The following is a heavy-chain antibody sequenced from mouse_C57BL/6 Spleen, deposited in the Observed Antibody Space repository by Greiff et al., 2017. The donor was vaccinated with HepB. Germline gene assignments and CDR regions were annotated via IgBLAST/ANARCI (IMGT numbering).Heavy chain of an antibody. CDR1: GYSFTGYY. J-gene: IGHJ3*01. D-gene: IGHD2-5*01. CDR2: INPSTGGT. CDR3: ARLDSNAFAY. Sequence: EVQLVESGPELVKPGASVKISCKASGYSFTGYYMNWVKQSPEKSLEWIGEINPSTGGTTYNQKFKAKATLTVDKSSSTAYMQLKSLTSEDSAVYYCARLDSNAFAYWGQGTLVTVSA. V-gene: IGHV1-42*01.